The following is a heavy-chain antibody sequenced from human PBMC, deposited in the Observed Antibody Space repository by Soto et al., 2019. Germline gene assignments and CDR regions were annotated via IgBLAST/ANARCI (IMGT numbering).Heavy chain of an antibody. CDR3: ARMICRNYDFWSGWFDP. Sequence: QVQLVQSGAEVKKPGSSVKVSCKASGGTFSSYAISWVRQAPGQGLEWMGGIIPIFGTANYAQKFQGRVTITADESTSTGYMELSSLRSEDTAVYYCARMICRNYDFWSGWFDPWGQGTLVTVSS. V-gene: IGHV1-69*01. CDR2: IIPIFGTA. J-gene: IGHJ5*02. D-gene: IGHD3-3*01. CDR1: GGTFSSYA.